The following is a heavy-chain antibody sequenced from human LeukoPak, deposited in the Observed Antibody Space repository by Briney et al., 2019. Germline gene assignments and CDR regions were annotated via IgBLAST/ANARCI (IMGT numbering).Heavy chain of an antibody. J-gene: IGHJ6*02. V-gene: IGHV4-39*01. CDR3: ARGGWWLVIYYGMDV. CDR2: IYYNGKT. Sequence: SETLSLTCTVSGGSVTYTNYYWGWIRQPPGKGLQWIGVIYYNGKTYYNPSLKSRVTVAVDTSKNQFSLKLSSVTAADTAVYYCARGGWWLVIYYGMDVWGQGTTVTVSS. CDR1: GGSVTYTNYY. D-gene: IGHD6-19*01.